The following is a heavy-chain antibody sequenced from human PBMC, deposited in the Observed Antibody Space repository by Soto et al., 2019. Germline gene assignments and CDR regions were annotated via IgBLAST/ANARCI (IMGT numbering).Heavy chain of an antibody. J-gene: IGHJ6*02. CDR2: INHSGST. V-gene: IGHV4-34*01. CDR3: ARDFVVTSNVPPLKYYYYGMDV. Sequence: PSETLSLTCAVYGGSFSGYYWTWIRQPTGTGLEWIGLINHSGSTNYNPSLKSRVTIALDTSKNQLSLKLSSVTAADTAVYFCARDFVVTSNVPPLKYYYYGMDVWGQGTTVT. D-gene: IGHD3-16*01. CDR1: GGSFSGYY.